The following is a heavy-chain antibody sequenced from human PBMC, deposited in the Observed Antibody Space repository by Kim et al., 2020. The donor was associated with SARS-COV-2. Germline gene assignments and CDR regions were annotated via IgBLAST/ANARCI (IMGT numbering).Heavy chain of an antibody. CDR2: INHSGST. Sequence: SETLSLTCAVYGGSFSGYYWSWIRQPPGKGLEWIGEINHSGSTNYNPSLKSRVTISVDTSKNQFSLKLSSVTAADTAVYYCARGPLVSLSGGSDFDYWGQGTLVTVSS. D-gene: IGHD2-15*01. CDR3: ARGPLVSLSGGSDFDY. V-gene: IGHV4-34*01. J-gene: IGHJ4*02. CDR1: GGSFSGYY.